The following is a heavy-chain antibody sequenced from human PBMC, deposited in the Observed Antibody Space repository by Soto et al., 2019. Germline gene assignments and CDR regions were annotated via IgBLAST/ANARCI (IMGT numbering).Heavy chain of an antibody. CDR2: IWFDGSKT. V-gene: IGHV3-33*01. D-gene: IGHD3-10*01. CDR1: GFSFSSYA. CDR3: ARELLYGSWSHDYLYYGMDV. Sequence: QVQLVESGGGVVQPGKSLRLSCAASGFSFSSYAMHWVRQAPGKGLQWVALIWFDGSKTYYADSVKGRFTISRDSSKNTLDLQMNSLRADDTAVYYCARELLYGSWSHDYLYYGMDVWGQGTTVTVSS. J-gene: IGHJ6*02.